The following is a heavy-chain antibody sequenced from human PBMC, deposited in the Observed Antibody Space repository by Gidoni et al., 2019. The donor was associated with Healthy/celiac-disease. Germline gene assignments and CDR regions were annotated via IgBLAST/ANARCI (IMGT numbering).Heavy chain of an antibody. J-gene: IGHJ3*02. D-gene: IGHD3-3*01. CDR2: IIPIFGTA. CDR3: ARDLGITIFGVVIIANAFDI. Sequence: QVQLVQSGAEVKKPGSSVKVSCKASGGTFSSYAISWVRQALGQELECMVGIIPIFGTANSAQKFQGRVTITADESTSTAYMELSSLRSEDTAVYYCARDLGITIFGVVIIANAFDIWGQGTMVTVSS. CDR1: GGTFSSYA. V-gene: IGHV1-69*01.